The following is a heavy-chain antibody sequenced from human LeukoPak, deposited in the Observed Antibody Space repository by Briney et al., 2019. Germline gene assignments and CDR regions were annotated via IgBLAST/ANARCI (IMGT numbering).Heavy chain of an antibody. CDR3: ARAPPYCSGGACYFDY. V-gene: IGHV3-33*01. CDR1: GFSFSTYG. Sequence: GGSLRLSCAASGFSFSTYGMHWVRQAPGKGREWGALIWCDGNNKYYADSVKGRFTISRDNSKNTLFLQMNSLRAEDSAVYYCARAPPYCSGGACYFDYWGQGTLVTVSS. CDR2: IWCDGNNK. J-gene: IGHJ4*02. D-gene: IGHD2-15*01.